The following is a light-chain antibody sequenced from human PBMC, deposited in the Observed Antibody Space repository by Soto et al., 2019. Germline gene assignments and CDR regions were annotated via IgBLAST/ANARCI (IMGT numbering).Light chain of an antibody. Sequence: NFMLTQPRSVSESPGKTVIISCSRSSGSIDSNYVQWFQQRPGSAPTTVIFNDDQRPSGVPARFSGSIDSSSNSATLTISGLKTEDEADYYCSSYTSSSTPVVFGTGTKVTVL. J-gene: IGLJ1*01. CDR1: SGSIDSNY. V-gene: IGLV6-57*04. CDR2: NDD. CDR3: SSYTSSSTPVV.